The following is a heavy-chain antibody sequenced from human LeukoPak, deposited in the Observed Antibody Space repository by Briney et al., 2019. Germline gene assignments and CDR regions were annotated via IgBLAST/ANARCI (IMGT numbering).Heavy chain of an antibody. CDR1: GYTLTELS. V-gene: IGHV1-24*01. Sequence: GASVKVSCKVSGYTLTELSMHWVRQAPGKGLEWMGGFDPEDGETIHAQKFQGRVTMTEDTSTDTAYMELSSLRSEDTAVYYCASNSCSGGSCYGDYYGMDVWGQGTTVTVSS. J-gene: IGHJ6*02. CDR2: FDPEDGET. CDR3: ASNSCSGGSCYGDYYGMDV. D-gene: IGHD2-15*01.